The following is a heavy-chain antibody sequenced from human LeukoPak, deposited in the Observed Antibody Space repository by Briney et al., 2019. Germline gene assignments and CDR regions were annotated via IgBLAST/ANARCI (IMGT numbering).Heavy chain of an antibody. V-gene: IGHV3-30*02. CDR3: AVSDDSDVWSGY. D-gene: IGHD3-3*01. J-gene: IGHJ4*02. CDR1: GFTLGNYG. CDR2: MRKDGSDK. Sequence: GGSMRLSCTASGFTLGNYGTHWVRQAPGKGLEWVSFMRKDGSDKKYVDSVKGRFTISRDNSKNTLYLQMNNLRAEDTAVYYCAVSDDSDVWSGYWGQGTLVTVSS.